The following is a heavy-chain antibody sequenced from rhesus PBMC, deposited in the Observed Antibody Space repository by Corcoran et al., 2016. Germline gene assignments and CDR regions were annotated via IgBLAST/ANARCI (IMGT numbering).Heavy chain of an antibody. J-gene: IGHJ4*01. V-gene: IGHV4-81*01. CDR1: GGSISGYY. CDR3: ARRGYSGSWNPFDY. D-gene: IGHD6-25*01. CDR2: IDGNISCT. Sequence: QLQLQESGPGLVKPSETLSLTCAVSGGSISGYYWSWIRQPPGKEVEWIGNIDGNISCTKYNPSLKSRVTISKDTSKNQFSLKLSSVTAADTAVYYCARRGYSGSWNPFDYWGQGVLVTVSS.